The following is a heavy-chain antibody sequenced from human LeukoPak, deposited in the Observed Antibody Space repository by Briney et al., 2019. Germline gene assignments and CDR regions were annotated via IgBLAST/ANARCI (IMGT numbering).Heavy chain of an antibody. D-gene: IGHD3/OR15-3a*01. CDR1: GGAISSYY. CDR3: ARQTGSGLFILP. V-gene: IGHV4-59*08. Sequence: SETLSLTCTVSGGAISSYYWSWIRQPPGKGLEWIGYIYYSGSTNYNPSLKSPVTISVDTSKNQFSLRLTSVTAADTAVYYCARQTGSGLFILPGGQGTLVTVSS. J-gene: IGHJ4*02. CDR2: IYYSGST.